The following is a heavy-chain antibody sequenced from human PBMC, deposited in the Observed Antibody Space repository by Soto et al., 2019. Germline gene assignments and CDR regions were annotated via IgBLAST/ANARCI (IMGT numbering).Heavy chain of an antibody. V-gene: IGHV1-46*01. J-gene: IGHJ3*02. CDR2: INPNGGST. Sequence: QVRLVQSGAEVKKPGASVTVSCRASGYTFTTYYLHWVRQAPGQGLEWMGIINPNGGSTTYSQHFPGRITMTRDTSANTVYMELSGLTSEDTAVYFCARDPVPSDAGPVRYPADIWGQGTLVPISS. CDR3: ARDPVPSDAGPVRYPADI. D-gene: IGHD2-2*01. CDR1: GYTFTTYY.